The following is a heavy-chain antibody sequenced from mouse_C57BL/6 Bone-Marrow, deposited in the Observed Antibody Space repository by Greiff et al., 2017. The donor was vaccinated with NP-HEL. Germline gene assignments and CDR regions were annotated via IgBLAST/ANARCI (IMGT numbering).Heavy chain of an antibody. CDR1: GYTFTSYW. Sequence: VQLQQPGAELVMPGASVKLSCKASGYTFTSYWMHWVKQRPGQGLEWIGEIDPSDSYTNYNQKLKGKSTLTVDKSSSTAYMQLSSLTSEDSAVYYCARGITTVVSYWYFDVWGTGTTVTVSS. CDR3: ARGITTVVSYWYFDV. D-gene: IGHD1-1*01. V-gene: IGHV1-69*01. CDR2: IDPSDSYT. J-gene: IGHJ1*03.